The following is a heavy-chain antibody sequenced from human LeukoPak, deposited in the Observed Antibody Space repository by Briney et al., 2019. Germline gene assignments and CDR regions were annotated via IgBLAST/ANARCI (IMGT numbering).Heavy chain of an antibody. J-gene: IGHJ4*02. D-gene: IGHD6-13*01. CDR3: ARGIAAAGLVE. CDR1: GGSISSDNYQ. CDR2: INYSGST. V-gene: IGHV4-61*01. Sequence: PSETLSLTCTVSGGSISSDNYQWSWIRQPPGKGLEWIGYINYSGSTNYNPSLKSRVTISVDRSKNQFFLSLSSVTAADTAVYYCARGIAAAGLVEWGQGTLVTVSS.